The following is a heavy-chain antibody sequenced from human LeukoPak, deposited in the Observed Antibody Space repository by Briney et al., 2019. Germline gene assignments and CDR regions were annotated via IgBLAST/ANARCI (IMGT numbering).Heavy chain of an antibody. CDR2: ISYDGSNK. J-gene: IGHJ6*04. CDR3: AKEMLLWFGELDYYGMDV. CDR1: GFTLSSYG. Sequence: GGSLRLSCAASGFTLSSYGMHWVRQAPGKGLEWVAVISYDGSNKYYADSVKGRFTLSRDNSKNTLYLQMNSLRAEDTAVYYCAKEMLLWFGELDYYGMDVWGKGTTVTVSS. D-gene: IGHD3-10*01. V-gene: IGHV3-30*18.